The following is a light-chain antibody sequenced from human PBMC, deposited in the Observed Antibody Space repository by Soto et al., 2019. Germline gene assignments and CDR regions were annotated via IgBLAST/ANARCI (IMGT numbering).Light chain of an antibody. V-gene: IGLV1-44*01. CDR1: SSNIGSNP. J-gene: IGLJ3*02. CDR2: GST. Sequence: QSVLTQPPSASRTPGQRVTISCSGSSSNIGSNPVTWYQHLPGTAPKLLLSGSTQRPSGVPDRFSSSRSGTSASLVISGLQSEDEADYFCAAWDDNLNGPLFGGGTQLTVL. CDR3: AAWDDNLNGPL.